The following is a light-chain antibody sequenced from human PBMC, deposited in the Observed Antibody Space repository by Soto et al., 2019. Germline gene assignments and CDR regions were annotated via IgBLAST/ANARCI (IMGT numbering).Light chain of an antibody. CDR2: EVS. CDR1: SDDNINYKY. Sequence: QSALTQPASVSGSPGQSITVSCTGTSDDNINYKYASWYQLHPGKAPTLMIYEVSNRPSGVSGRFSGSKSGNTASLTISGLQAEDEADYYCSSSTTSNTLFVFGTGTKLTVL. CDR3: SSSTTSNTLFV. J-gene: IGLJ1*01. V-gene: IGLV2-14*01.